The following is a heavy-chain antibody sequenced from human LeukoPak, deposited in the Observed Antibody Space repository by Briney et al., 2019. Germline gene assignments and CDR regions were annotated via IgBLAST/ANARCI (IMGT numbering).Heavy chain of an antibody. CDR2: IYYSGST. CDR3: AREGPGWLPIDY. CDR1: GASISSSSYY. J-gene: IGHJ4*02. D-gene: IGHD5-24*01. Sequence: SETLSLTCTVSGASISSSSYYWGWIRQPPGKGLEWIGSIYYSGSTYYNPSLKSRVTISVDTSKNQFSLKLSSVTAADTAVYYCAREGPGWLPIDYWGQGTLVTVSS. V-gene: IGHV4-39*07.